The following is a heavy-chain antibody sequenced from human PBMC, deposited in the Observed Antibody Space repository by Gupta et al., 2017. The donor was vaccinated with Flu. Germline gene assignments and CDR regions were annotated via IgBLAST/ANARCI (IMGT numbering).Heavy chain of an antibody. Sequence: QVQLVESGGGVVQPGRSLRLSCAASGFTFSSYGMHWGRQAPGKGLEWVAVIWYDGSNKYYADSVKGRFTISRDNSKNTLYLQMNSLRAEDTAVYYCARGVVMGSYYYYGMDVWGQGTTVTVSS. D-gene: IGHD3-22*01. CDR1: GFTFSSYG. CDR3: ARGVVMGSYYYYGMDV. CDR2: IWYDGSNK. J-gene: IGHJ6*02. V-gene: IGHV3-33*01.